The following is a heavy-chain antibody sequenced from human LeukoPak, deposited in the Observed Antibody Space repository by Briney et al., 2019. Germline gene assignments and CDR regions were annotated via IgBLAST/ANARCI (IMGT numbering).Heavy chain of an antibody. Sequence: ASVKASCKASGYTFNTYGITWVRQAPGQGLEWMGWISGYNGKTKYAQKLQDRVTMTTDTSTTTAYMELRSLTSDDTAVYYCARAGAVVDSWFDPWGQGTLVTVSS. D-gene: IGHD2-15*01. V-gene: IGHV1-18*01. CDR3: ARAGAVVDSWFDP. CDR1: GYTFNTYG. J-gene: IGHJ5*02. CDR2: ISGYNGKT.